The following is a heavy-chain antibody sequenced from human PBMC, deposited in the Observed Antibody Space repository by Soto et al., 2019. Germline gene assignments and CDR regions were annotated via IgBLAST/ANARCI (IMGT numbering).Heavy chain of an antibody. V-gene: IGHV3-74*01. Sequence: EVQLVESGGGLVQPGGSLRLSCAASGVTFSTYWMHWVRQVPGKGPVWVSRINSDGSTTIYADSVKGRFTISRDKAKNTLYLQMNSLGAEDTAVYYCAREYFSDGSCHSLGRYFQHWGQGTLATVSS. D-gene: IGHD2-15*01. CDR3: AREYFSDGSCHSLGRYFQH. CDR1: GVTFSTYW. J-gene: IGHJ1*01. CDR2: INSDGSTT.